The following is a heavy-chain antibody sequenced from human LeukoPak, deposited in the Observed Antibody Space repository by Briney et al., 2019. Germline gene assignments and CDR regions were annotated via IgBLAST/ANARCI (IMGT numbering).Heavy chain of an antibody. CDR3: ARALSIFGVVNFDY. V-gene: IGHV4-31*03. D-gene: IGHD3-3*01. Sequence: XQTLSLTCTVSGGSISSGGYYWSWIRQHPGEGLEWIGYIYYSGSTYYNPSLKSRVTISVDTSKNQFSLKLSSVTAADTAVYYCARALSIFGVVNFDYWGQGTLVTVSS. J-gene: IGHJ4*02. CDR2: IYYSGST. CDR1: GGSISSGGYY.